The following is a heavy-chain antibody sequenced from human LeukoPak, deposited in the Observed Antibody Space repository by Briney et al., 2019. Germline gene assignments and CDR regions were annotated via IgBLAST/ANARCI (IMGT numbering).Heavy chain of an antibody. CDR2: INHSGST. V-gene: IGHV4-34*01. CDR1: GGSFSGYY. Sequence: SETLSLTGAVYGGSFSGYYWSWIRQPPGKGLEWIGEINHSGSTNYNPSLKSRVTISVDTSKNRFSLKLSSVTAADTAVYYCARGPELDLAGAFDIWGQGTMVTVSS. J-gene: IGHJ3*02. CDR3: ARGPELDLAGAFDI. D-gene: IGHD1-7*01.